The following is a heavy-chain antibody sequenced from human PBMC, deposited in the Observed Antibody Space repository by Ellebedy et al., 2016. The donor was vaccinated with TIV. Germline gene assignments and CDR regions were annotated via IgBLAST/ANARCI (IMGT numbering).Heavy chain of an antibody. CDR1: GFTFSSYW. V-gene: IGHV3-7*01. J-gene: IGHJ4*02. CDR2: IKEDGSAK. CDR3: VRMEVTIPFDY. Sequence: PGGSLRLSCAAFGFTFSSYWMNWFRQAPGKGLEWVASIKEDGSAKNYMDSVKGRFTISRDNAKNTLYLQMNSLRAEDTAVYYCVRMEVTIPFDYWGQGTLVTVSS. D-gene: IGHD2-21*02.